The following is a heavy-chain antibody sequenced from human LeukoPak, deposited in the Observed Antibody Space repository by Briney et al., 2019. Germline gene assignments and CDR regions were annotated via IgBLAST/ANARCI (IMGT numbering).Heavy chain of an antibody. D-gene: IGHD6-13*01. J-gene: IGHJ4*02. CDR3: ARGSAAGTDAFDY. CDR2: IGGRGGSA. CDR1: GFTFSSYG. V-gene: IGHV3-23*01. Sequence: GGTLRLSCAASGFTFSSYGMSWVRQAPGKGLEWVSSIGGRGGSAYYADSVKGRFTISRDNSKNTLYLQMNSLRAEDTAVYYCARGSAAGTDAFDYWGQGTLVTVSS.